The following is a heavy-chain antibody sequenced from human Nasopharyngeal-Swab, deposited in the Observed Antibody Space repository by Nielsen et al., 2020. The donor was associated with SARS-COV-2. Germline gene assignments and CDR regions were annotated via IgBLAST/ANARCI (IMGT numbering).Heavy chain of an antibody. D-gene: IGHD2-15*01. CDR3: AREGYCSGGSCYI. V-gene: IGHV3-21*01. CDR2: ISSSSSYI. J-gene: IGHJ3*02. Sequence: WIRQPPGKGLEWVSSISSSSSYIYYADSVKGRFTISRDNAKNSLYLQMNSLRAEDTAVYYCAREGYCSGGSCYIWGQGTMVTVSS.